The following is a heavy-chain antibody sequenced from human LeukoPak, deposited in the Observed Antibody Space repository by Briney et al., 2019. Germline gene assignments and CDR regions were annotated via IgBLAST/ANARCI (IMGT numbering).Heavy chain of an antibody. CDR1: GFTFSSYA. D-gene: IGHD5-24*01. CDR3: ARGDRRDGYRFDY. V-gene: IGHV3-23*01. J-gene: IGHJ4*02. Sequence: GGSLRLSCAASGFTFSSYAMSWVRQAPGKGLEWVSGISGSGGSTYYAESVRGRFTISRDNSKNTLYLQMNSLRAEDTALYYCARGDRRDGYRFDYWGQGTLVTVSS. CDR2: ISGSGGST.